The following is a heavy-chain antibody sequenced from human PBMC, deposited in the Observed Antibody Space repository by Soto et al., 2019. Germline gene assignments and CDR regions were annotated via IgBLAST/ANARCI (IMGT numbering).Heavy chain of an antibody. V-gene: IGHV4-59*01. CDR3: ARVIHYYDTSGSYAWYFDY. J-gene: IGHJ4*02. CDR1: GGSISSYY. CDR2: IYYSGSS. Sequence: SETLSLTCTVSGGSISSYYWPWIRQPPGKGLEWIGHIYYSGSSSYNRSLKSRVSISVNTSKKEFSLKLSSVNAADNAVYYCARVIHYYDTSGSYAWYFDYWGQGSLVTVS. D-gene: IGHD3-22*01.